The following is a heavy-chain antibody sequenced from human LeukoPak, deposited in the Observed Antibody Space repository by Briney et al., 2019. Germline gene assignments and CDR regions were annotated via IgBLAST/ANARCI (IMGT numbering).Heavy chain of an antibody. CDR2: IYYSGTA. D-gene: IGHD3-22*01. J-gene: IGHJ4*02. V-gene: IGHV4-31*03. CDR1: GASICGGGYY. Sequence: SQTLSLTCTVSGASICGGGYYWSWIRQHPGTGLEWIVYIYYSGTAYYNPSLKSRVTISLDTSKNQFSLRLTSVTAADAAVYYCARSLNRGYYHTFDFWGQGTLVTVSS. CDR3: ARSLNRGYYHTFDF.